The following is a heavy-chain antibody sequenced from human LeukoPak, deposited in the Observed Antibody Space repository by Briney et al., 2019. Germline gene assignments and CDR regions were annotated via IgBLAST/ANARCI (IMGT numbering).Heavy chain of an antibody. V-gene: IGHV4-59*12. D-gene: IGHD3-3*01. CDR1: GGSISSYY. Sequence: SETLSLTCTVSGGSISSYYWSWIRQPPGKGLEWIGYIYYSGSTNYNPSLKSRVTISVDTSKNQFSLKLSSVTAADTAVYYCARVLRFLEWLKVGWFDPWGQGTLVTVSS. CDR2: IYYSGST. J-gene: IGHJ5*02. CDR3: ARVLRFLEWLKVGWFDP.